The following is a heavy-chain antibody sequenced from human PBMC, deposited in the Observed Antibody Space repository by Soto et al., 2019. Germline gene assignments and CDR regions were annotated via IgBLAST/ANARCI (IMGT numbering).Heavy chain of an antibody. Sequence: EVQLLESGGGWVQPGGSLRLSCADSGFTFSSYAMNWVRQAPGKGLEWVSVISGSGGSTYYADSVKGRFSISRDSSKNTLYLQMNSLRADYTAVYYCATRGSGSYFDYWGEGTLVTVSS. V-gene: IGHV3-23*01. CDR2: ISGSGGST. J-gene: IGHJ4*02. D-gene: IGHD1-26*01. CDR1: GFTFSSYA. CDR3: ATRGSGSYFDY.